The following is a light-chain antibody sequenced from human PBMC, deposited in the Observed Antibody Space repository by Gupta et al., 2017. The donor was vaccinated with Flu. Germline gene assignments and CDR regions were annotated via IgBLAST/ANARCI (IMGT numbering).Light chain of an antibody. CDR3: QQDGSSPQT. V-gene: IGKV3-20*01. J-gene: IGKJ2*01. Sequence: EIVLTQSPGTLSLSPGERATLSCRASQTVSSNYLAWYQQRPGQAPRLLIYGASSRATGTPDRFSGSGSGTDFTLTISRLESEDFAAYYCQQDGSSPQTFGQGSKMEIK. CDR2: GAS. CDR1: QTVSSNY.